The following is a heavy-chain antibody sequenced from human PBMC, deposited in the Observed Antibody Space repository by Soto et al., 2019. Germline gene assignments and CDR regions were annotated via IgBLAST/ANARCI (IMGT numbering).Heavy chain of an antibody. CDR1: GGSISSSSYY. CDR3: ARLTAYYDFLTGYWPL. V-gene: IGHV4-39*02. CDR2: IYYSGTT. Sequence: SETLSLTCTVSGGSISSSSYYWGWIRQPPGKGLECIGTIYYSGTTYYNPSLKSRVTISVDTSNNHLSLKLSSVTAADTAVYYCARLTAYYDFLTGYWPLWGQGTLVTVSS. D-gene: IGHD3-9*01. J-gene: IGHJ4*02.